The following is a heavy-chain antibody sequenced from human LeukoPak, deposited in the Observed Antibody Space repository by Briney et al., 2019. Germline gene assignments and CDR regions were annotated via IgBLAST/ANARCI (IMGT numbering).Heavy chain of an antibody. CDR1: GFTFSNAW. J-gene: IGHJ5*02. CDR3: TTAGSA. D-gene: IGHD2-15*01. CDR2: IKTKSGGGTT. V-gene: IGHV3-15*01. Sequence: GGSLRLSCAASGFTFSNAWMSWVRQAPGKGLEWVGRIKTKSGGGTTDYAAPVKGRFTISRDDSKNALYLQMNSLKTEDTAVYYRTTAGSAWGQGTLVTVSS.